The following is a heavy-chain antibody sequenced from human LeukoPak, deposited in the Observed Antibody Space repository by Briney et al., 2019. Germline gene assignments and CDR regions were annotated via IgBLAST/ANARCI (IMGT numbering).Heavy chain of an antibody. Sequence: ASVKVSCKASGYTFTSYYMHWVRRAPGQGLEWMGIINPSGGSTSYAQKFQGRVTMTRDTSTSTVYMELSSLRSEDTAVYYCARGGPTQYYYDSSGYWFDYWGQGTLVTVSS. CDR1: GYTFTSYY. J-gene: IGHJ4*02. V-gene: IGHV1-46*01. D-gene: IGHD3-22*01. CDR3: ARGGPTQYYYDSSGYWFDY. CDR2: INPSGGST.